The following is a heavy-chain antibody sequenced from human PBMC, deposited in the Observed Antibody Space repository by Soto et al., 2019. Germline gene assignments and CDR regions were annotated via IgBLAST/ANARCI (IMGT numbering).Heavy chain of an antibody. V-gene: IGHV3-15*06. D-gene: IGHD2-8*01. Sequence: EVQLVESGGGLVEPVGSLRLSCAASGFSFPNAWMTWVRQAPGKGLAWVGRITNKENGEATKYAAPVKGRFTISRDDSENILYLQMDSLQTEDTAVYYCTPGRFGSNEWSFDYWGQGTLVTGSS. CDR1: GFSFPNAW. CDR2: ITNKENGEAT. CDR3: TPGRFGSNEWSFDY. J-gene: IGHJ4*02.